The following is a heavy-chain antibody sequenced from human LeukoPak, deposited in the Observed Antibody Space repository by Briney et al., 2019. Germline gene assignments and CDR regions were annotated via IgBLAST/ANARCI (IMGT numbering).Heavy chain of an antibody. CDR2: IYYSGST. Sequence: SETLSLTCTVSGGSISSYYWSWIRQPPGKGLEWIGYIYYSGSTNYNPSLKSRVTISVDTSKNQFSLKLSSVTAADTAVYYCARSTAALVMIFDYWGQGTLVTVSA. CDR3: ARSTAALVMIFDY. V-gene: IGHV4-59*01. CDR1: GGSISSYY. D-gene: IGHD6-6*01. J-gene: IGHJ4*02.